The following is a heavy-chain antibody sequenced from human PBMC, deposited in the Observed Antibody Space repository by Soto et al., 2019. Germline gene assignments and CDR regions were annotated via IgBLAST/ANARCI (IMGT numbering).Heavy chain of an antibody. J-gene: IGHJ6*02. CDR2: ISAYDGYT. V-gene: IGHV1-18*01. Sequence: QVQLVQSGAEVKKPGASVKVSCKASGYTFSSYGINWVRQAPGQGLEWLGWISAYDGYTNYAQILQGRGSMTTDTIAKTTDTEGRRLGSEAPSLEYCARGRYYDSSGSRNYHYSGSSVWGQGTSVTVSS. D-gene: IGHD3-9*01. CDR3: ARGRYYDSSGSRNYHYSGSSV. CDR1: GYTFSSYG.